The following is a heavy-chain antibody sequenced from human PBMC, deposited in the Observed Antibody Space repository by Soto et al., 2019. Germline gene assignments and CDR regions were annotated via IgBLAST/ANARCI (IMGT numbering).Heavy chain of an antibody. CDR1: GFSFDTYA. V-gene: IGHV3-30*15. Sequence: QVHLLESGGGVVQPGKSLRLSCVASGFSFDTYAIHWVRQAPGKGLQCVALISYEGSNTYYADSVRGRYTISRDNSKNTLYLQMSTLRPEDSGVYYCARVTPGNNLYYFSGLDVWGQGPSVTVSS. CDR2: ISYEGSNT. CDR3: ARVTPGNNLYYFSGLDV. D-gene: IGHD1-1*01. J-gene: IGHJ6*02.